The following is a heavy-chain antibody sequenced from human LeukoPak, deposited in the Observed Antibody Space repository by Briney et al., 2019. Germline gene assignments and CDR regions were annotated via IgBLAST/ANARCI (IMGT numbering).Heavy chain of an antibody. CDR2: INPNSGGT. CDR3: AGEGSSVAATAYDY. CDR1: GYTFTGYY. D-gene: IGHD6-19*01. Sequence: ASVKVSCKASGYTFTGYYMHWVRQAPGQGLEWMGWINPNSGGTNYAQKFQGRVTMTRDTSISTAYMELSRLRSDDTAVYYCAGEGSSVAATAYDYWGQGTLVTVSS. J-gene: IGHJ4*02. V-gene: IGHV1-2*02.